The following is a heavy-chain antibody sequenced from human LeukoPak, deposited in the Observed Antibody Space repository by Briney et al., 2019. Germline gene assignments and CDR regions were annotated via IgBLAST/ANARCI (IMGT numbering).Heavy chain of an antibody. CDR1: GGSISSYY. J-gene: IGHJ4*02. Sequence: PSETLSLTCTVSGGSISSYYWSWIRQPAGKGLEWIGRIYTSGSTNYNPSLKSRVTMSVDTSKNQFSLKLSSATAADTAVYYCARVVRYYDSSGYAYYFDYWGQGTLVTVSS. D-gene: IGHD3-22*01. CDR3: ARVVRYYDSSGYAYYFDY. CDR2: IYTSGST. V-gene: IGHV4-4*07.